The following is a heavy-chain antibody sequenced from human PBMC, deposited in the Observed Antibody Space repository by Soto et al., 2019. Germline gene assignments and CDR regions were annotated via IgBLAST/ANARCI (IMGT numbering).Heavy chain of an antibody. CDR2: ISAYNGNT. D-gene: IGHD6-13*01. CDR3: ARASSSSCHDY. V-gene: IGHV1-18*01. Sequence: QVQLVQSGAEVKKPGASVKVSCKASGYTFTSYGISWVRHAPGQRLEWMVWISAYNGNTNCAQELQGRVTMTTDTTTSTAYMEPRRLRSDATAVYYYARASSSSCHDYWGQGTLVTVSS. J-gene: IGHJ4*02. CDR1: GYTFTSYG.